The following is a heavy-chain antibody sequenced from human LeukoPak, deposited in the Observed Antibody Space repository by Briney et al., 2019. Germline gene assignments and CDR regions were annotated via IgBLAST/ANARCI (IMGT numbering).Heavy chain of an antibody. CDR3: AKYEVRRYYFDY. D-gene: IGHD1-14*01. Sequence: HSGGSLRLSCAASGFTFSSYAMSWVRQAPGKGPEWVSAISGSGGSTYYADSVKGRFTISRDNSKNTLYLQMNSLRAEDTAVYYCAKYEVRRYYFDYWGQGTLVTVSS. CDR2: ISGSGGST. V-gene: IGHV3-23*01. J-gene: IGHJ4*02. CDR1: GFTFSSYA.